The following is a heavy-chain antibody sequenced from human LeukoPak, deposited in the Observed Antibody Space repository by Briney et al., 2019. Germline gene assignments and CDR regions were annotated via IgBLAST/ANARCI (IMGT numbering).Heavy chain of an antibody. CDR1: GGSISSGSYY. CDR3: ARAPHRIVGPTLTFDY. J-gene: IGHJ4*02. CDR2: INHSGST. D-gene: IGHD1-26*01. Sequence: PSQTLSLTCTVSGGSISSGSYYWSWIRQTPGKELGWIGEINHSGSTNYNPSLKSRVTISLDTSKNQFSLKLSSVTAADTAVYYCARAPHRIVGPTLTFDYWGQGTLVTVSS. V-gene: IGHV4-39*07.